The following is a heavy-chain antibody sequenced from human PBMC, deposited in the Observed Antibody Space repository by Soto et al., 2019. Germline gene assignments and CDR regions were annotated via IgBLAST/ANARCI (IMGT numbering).Heavy chain of an antibody. CDR1: GYTFTGYY. CDR3: ARDLRRGVLRYFDWSPRDYYYYGMDV. V-gene: IGHV1-2*02. D-gene: IGHD3-9*01. J-gene: IGHJ6*02. CDR2: INPNSGGT. Sequence: ASVKVSCKASGYTFTGYYMHWVRQAPGQGLGWMGWINPNSGGTNYAQKFQGRVTMTRDTSISTAYMELSRLRSDDTAVYYCARDLRRGVLRYFDWSPRDYYYYGMDVWGQGTTVTVSS.